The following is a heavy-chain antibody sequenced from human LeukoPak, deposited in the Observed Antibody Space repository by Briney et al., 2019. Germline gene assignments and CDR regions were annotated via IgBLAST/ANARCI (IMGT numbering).Heavy chain of an antibody. D-gene: IGHD6-13*01. CDR1: GFTFSNFA. CDR3: ARIGAGSSRDY. J-gene: IGHJ4*02. Sequence: GGSLRLSCAASGFTFSNFAMTWVRQAPGKGLEWVSSIVGSSSTYYADSLKGRFTISRDNAKNSLYLQMNSLRAEDTAVYYCARIGAGSSRDYWGQGTLVAVSS. CDR2: IVGSSST. V-gene: IGHV3-21*01.